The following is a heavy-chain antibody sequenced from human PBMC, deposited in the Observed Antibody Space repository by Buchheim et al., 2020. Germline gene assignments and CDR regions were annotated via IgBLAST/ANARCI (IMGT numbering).Heavy chain of an antibody. J-gene: IGHJ4*02. CDR3: ARQGVAEQNVIDY. Sequence: QLQLQESGPGLVKPSETLSLTCTVSGGSIGSSSYYWGWIRQPPGKGLEWIGSIYYSGSTYYNPSLKSRVTISVDTSKNQFSLKLSSVTAADTAVYYCARQGVAEQNVIDYWGQGTL. CDR2: IYYSGST. CDR1: GGSIGSSSYY. V-gene: IGHV4-39*01. D-gene: IGHD1-1*01.